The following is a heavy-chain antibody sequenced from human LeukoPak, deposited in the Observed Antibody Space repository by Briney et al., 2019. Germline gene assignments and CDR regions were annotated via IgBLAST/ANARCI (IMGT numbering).Heavy chain of an antibody. Sequence: SESLSLTCAVYGGSFSGYYWSWIRQPPGKGLEWIGEINHSGSTNYNPSLKSRVTISVDTSKNQFSLKLSSVTAADTAVYYCARSAWNYEYWGQGTLVTVSS. D-gene: IGHD1-7*01. CDR3: ARSAWNYEY. V-gene: IGHV4-34*01. CDR1: GGSFSGYY. J-gene: IGHJ4*02. CDR2: INHSGST.